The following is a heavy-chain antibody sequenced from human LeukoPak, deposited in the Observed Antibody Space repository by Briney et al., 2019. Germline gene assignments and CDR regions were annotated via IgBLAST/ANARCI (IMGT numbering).Heavy chain of an antibody. CDR3: ARAGGSGRRYFDY. V-gene: IGHV4-34*01. D-gene: IGHD3-10*01. J-gene: IGHJ4*02. CDR1: GGSFSGYY. CDR2: INHSGST. Sequence: SETLSLTCAVYGGSFSGYYWSWIRQPPGKGLEWIGEINHSGSTNYNPSLKSRVTISVDTSKNQFSLKLSSVTAADTAVYYCARAGGSGRRYFDYWGQGTLVTVSS.